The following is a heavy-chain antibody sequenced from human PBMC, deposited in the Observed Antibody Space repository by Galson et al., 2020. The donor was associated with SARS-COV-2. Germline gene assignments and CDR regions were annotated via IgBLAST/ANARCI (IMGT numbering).Heavy chain of an antibody. CDR2: INHSGST. CDR3: ARAQAFWSGTRASPFDY. V-gene: IGHV4-34*01. J-gene: IGHJ4*02. Sequence: ETSETLSLTCAVYGGSFSGYYWSWIRQPPGKGLEWIGEINHSGSTNYNPSLKSRVTISVDTSKNQFSLKLSSVTAADTAVYYCARAQAFWSGTRASPFDYWGQGTLVTVSS. D-gene: IGHD3-3*01. CDR1: GGSFSGYY.